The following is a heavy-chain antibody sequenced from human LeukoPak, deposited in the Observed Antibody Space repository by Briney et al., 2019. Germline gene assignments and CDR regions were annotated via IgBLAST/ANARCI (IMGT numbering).Heavy chain of an antibody. D-gene: IGHD3-9*01. CDR1: GFIFSSYW. CDR2: IKQDGSGK. CDR3: ARVVYYDILTGYFKYFDY. Sequence: GGSLRLSCAASGFIFSSYWMSWVRQAPGKGLEWVANIKQDGSGKYYVDSVKGRFTISRDNAKNSLYLQMNSLRAEDTAVYYCARVVYYDILTGYFKYFDYWGQGTLVTVSS. V-gene: IGHV3-7*01. J-gene: IGHJ4*02.